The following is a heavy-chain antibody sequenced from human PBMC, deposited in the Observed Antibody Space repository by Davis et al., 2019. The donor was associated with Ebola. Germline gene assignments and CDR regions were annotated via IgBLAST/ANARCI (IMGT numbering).Heavy chain of an antibody. CDR3: ARARVRYCSSTSCPVDY. J-gene: IGHJ4*02. D-gene: IGHD2-2*01. CDR2: INPNSGGT. V-gene: IGHV1-2*02. Sequence: ASVKVSCKASGYSFTNYGISWVRQAPGQGLEWMGWINPNSGGTNYAQKFQGRVTMTRDTSISTAYMELSRLRSDDTAVYYCARARVRYCSSTSCPVDYWGQGTLVTVSS. CDR1: GYSFTNYG.